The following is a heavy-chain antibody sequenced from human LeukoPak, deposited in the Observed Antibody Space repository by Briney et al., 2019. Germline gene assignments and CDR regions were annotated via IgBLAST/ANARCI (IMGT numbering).Heavy chain of an antibody. Sequence: KPSETLSLTCTVSGYSISSGYYWGWIRQPPGKGLEWIGSIYHSGSTYYNPSLKSRVTISVDTSKNQFSLKLSSVTAADTAVYYCARVGHYYGSGSYYKGWFDPWGQGTLVTVSS. CDR3: ARVGHYYGSGSYYKGWFDP. D-gene: IGHD3-10*01. CDR1: GYSISSGYY. V-gene: IGHV4-38-2*02. J-gene: IGHJ5*02. CDR2: IYHSGST.